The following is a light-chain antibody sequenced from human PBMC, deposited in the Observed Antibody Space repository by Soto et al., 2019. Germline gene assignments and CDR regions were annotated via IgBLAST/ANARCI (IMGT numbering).Light chain of an antibody. J-gene: IGKJ2*01. CDR2: DTS. CDR1: ETPRNSY. Sequence: ETVLTQSPGTLSLSPGERTTLSCRATETPRNSYLAWYQQKPGQAPRLLIHDTSTRATGVPDRFRGDGSGTDFTLRISRLEPEDSAVYYWQHYGIFPFTFGRGTKVEIK. CDR3: QHYGIFPFT. V-gene: IGKV3-20*01.